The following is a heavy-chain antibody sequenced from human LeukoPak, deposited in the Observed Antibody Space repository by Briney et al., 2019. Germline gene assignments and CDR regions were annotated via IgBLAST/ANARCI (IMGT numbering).Heavy chain of an antibody. CDR2: IYTSGST. V-gene: IGHV4-61*02. D-gene: IGHD3-16*02. CDR1: GGSISSGSYY. CDR3: ARGYFEEFGGVIGPIDY. J-gene: IGHJ4*02. Sequence: SETLSLTCTVSGGSISSGSYYWSWIRQPAGKGLEWIGRIYTSGSTNYNPSLKSRVTISVDTSKNQFSLKLSSVPAADTAVYYCARGYFEEFGGVIGPIDYWGQGTLVTVSS.